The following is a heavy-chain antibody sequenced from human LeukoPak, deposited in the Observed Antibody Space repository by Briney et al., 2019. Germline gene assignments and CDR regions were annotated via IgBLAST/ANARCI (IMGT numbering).Heavy chain of an antibody. D-gene: IGHD3-10*01. CDR3: AKDPWFGEPQFYYYYYYGMDV. CDR1: GFTFSGYG. Sequence: PGRSLRLSCAASGFTFSGYGMHWVRQAPGKGLEWVAVISYDGSNKYYADSVKGRFTISRDNSKNTLYLQMNSLRAEDTAVYYCAKDPWFGEPQFYYYYYYGMDVWGKGTTVTVSS. J-gene: IGHJ6*04. CDR2: ISYDGSNK. V-gene: IGHV3-30*18.